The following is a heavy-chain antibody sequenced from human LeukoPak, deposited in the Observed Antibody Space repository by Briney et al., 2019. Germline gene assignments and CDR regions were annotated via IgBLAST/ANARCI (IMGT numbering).Heavy chain of an antibody. V-gene: IGHV3-30*04. Sequence: PRGSLRLSCAASGFTFNSYPMHWVRQAPGKGREWVAVISHDGSNEYHADSVKGRFTISRDSSKSTLSLQMNSLRAEDTAVYYCARGYDSLGFYIDYWGQGTLVTVSS. CDR3: ARGYDSLGFYIDY. CDR2: ISHDGSNE. D-gene: IGHD3-22*01. J-gene: IGHJ4*02. CDR1: GFTFNSYP.